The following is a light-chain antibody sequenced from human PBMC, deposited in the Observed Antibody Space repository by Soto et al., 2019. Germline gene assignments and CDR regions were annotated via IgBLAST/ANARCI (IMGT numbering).Light chain of an antibody. Sequence: DIQMTQSPSSLSASVVDRVTITCRASQSISSYLNWYQQKPGKAPKLLIYAAASLPSGVPSRFSGSGSGTDFTLTISSLQPEDFATYYCQQSYSTPWTFGQGTKVDIK. CDR1: QSISSY. V-gene: IGKV1-39*01. CDR2: AAA. CDR3: QQSYSTPWT. J-gene: IGKJ1*01.